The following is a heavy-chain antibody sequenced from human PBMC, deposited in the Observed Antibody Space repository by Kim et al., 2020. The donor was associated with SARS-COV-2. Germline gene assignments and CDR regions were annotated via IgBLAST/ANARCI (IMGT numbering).Heavy chain of an antibody. CDR1: GYTFTSYY. D-gene: IGHD3-22*01. V-gene: IGHV1-46*01. CDR2: INPSGGST. Sequence: ASVKVSCKASGYTFTSYYMHWVRQAPGQGLEWMGIINPSGGSTSYAQKFQGRVTMTRDTSTSTVYMELSSLRSEDTAVYYCASLLPHDSSAKTEYFDYWGQGTLVTVSS. CDR3: ASLLPHDSSAKTEYFDY. J-gene: IGHJ4*02.